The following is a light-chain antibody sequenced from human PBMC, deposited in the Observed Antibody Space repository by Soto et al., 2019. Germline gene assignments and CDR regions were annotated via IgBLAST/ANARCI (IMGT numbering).Light chain of an antibody. V-gene: IGLV1-44*01. CDR3: AAWDESLNGFYV. CDR1: SXNIGSNT. Sequence: QSVLTQPPSVSGAPGQRVTISCTGSSXNIGSNTVNWYQQLPGTAPKLLIYSNNQRPSGVPDRFSGSKSGTSASLAISGLQSEDEADYYCAAWDESLNGFYVFGTGTKVTVL. CDR2: SNN. J-gene: IGLJ1*01.